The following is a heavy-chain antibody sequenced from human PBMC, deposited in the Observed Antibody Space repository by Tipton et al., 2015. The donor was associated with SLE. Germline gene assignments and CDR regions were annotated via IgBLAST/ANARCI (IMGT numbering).Heavy chain of an antibody. CDR3: ARHSEWEPGLFDL. CDR1: GGSISSGSYY. J-gene: IGHJ2*01. CDR2: IHYTGST. V-gene: IGHV4-39*01. Sequence: TLSLTCTVSGGSISSGSYYWGWIRQSPGKGLEWIGSIHYTGSTYYNPSLKSRVTISVDTSKNQFSLKLSSVTAADTAVYYCARHSEWEPGLFDLWGRGTLVTVSS. D-gene: IGHD1-26*01.